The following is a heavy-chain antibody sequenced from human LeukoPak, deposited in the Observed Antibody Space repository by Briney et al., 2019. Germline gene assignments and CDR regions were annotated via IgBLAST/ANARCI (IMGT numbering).Heavy chain of an antibody. J-gene: IGHJ4*02. CDR2: ISSSGGST. CDR1: GFTFSNYV. CDR3: AKEPPDSTPGNYFDY. Sequence: PGGSLRLSCAASGFTFSNYVMSWVRQAPGKGLDWVSAISSSGGSTYYADSVKGRFTISRDNSKNTLYLQMNSLRAGDTAVYYCAKEPPDSTPGNYFDYWGQGTLVTVSS. D-gene: IGHD5/OR15-5a*01. V-gene: IGHV3-23*01.